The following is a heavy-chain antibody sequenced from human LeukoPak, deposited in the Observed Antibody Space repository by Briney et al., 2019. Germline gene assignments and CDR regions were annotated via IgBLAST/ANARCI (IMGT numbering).Heavy chain of an antibody. J-gene: IGHJ4*02. CDR3: AHRHARASSSWPTYFFDY. CDR2: IYLNDDK. D-gene: IGHD6-13*01. Sequence: SGPTLVKPTQTLTLTCTFSWFSLSTSGVGVGWIRQPPGKALEWLALIYLNDDKRYSPSLKSSITITKDTSKNQVVLTTTNMDPVDTATYYSAHRHARASSSWPTYFFDYWGQGTLVTVSS. V-gene: IGHV2-5*01. CDR1: WFSLSTSGVG.